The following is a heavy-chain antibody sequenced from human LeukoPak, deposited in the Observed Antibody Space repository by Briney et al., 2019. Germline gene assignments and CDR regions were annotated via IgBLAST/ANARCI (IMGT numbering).Heavy chain of an antibody. CDR2: IYYSGST. CDR1: GGSISSYY. D-gene: IGHD2-8*01. Sequence: NPSETLSLTCTVSGGSISSYYWSWIRQPPGKGLEWIGYIYYSGSTNYNPSLKSRVTISVDTSKNQFSLKLGSVTAADTAVYYCARGYCTNGVCYWFALRIGGPWFDPWGQGTLVTVSS. J-gene: IGHJ5*02. V-gene: IGHV4-59*12. CDR3: ARGYCTNGVCYWFALRIGGPWFDP.